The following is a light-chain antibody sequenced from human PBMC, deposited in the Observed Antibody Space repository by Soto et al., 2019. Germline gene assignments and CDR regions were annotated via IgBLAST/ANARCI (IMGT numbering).Light chain of an antibody. CDR1: QSISKY. CDR2: AVS. CDR3: QQSYSTPGT. V-gene: IGKV1-39*01. J-gene: IGKJ1*01. Sequence: DVQMTQSPSSLSTSIGDRVTITCRTSQSISKYLNWFQQKPGQAPRLLIYAVSNLQGGVPSRFSASGSGTDFTLTISSLQPEDAATYYCQQSYSTPGTFGQGTKLEVK.